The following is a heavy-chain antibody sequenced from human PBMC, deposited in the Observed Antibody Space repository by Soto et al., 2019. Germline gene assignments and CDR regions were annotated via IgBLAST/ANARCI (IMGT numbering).Heavy chain of an antibody. D-gene: IGHD1-26*01. V-gene: IGHV4-34*01. J-gene: IGHJ4*02. CDR3: AREALLLGYYFDY. CDR1: GGSISGYY. CDR2: INHSGST. Sequence: SETLSLTCAVYGGSISGYYWSWIRQPPGKGLEWIGEINHSGSTNYNPSLKSRVTISVDTSKNQFSLKLSSVTAADTAVYYCAREALLLGYYFDYWGQGTLVTVSS.